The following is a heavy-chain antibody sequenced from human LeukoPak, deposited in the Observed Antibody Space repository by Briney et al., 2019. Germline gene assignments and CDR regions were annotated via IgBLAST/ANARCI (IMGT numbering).Heavy chain of an antibody. Sequence: ASVKVSCKASRYTFIDYHIHWVRQAPGQGLEWMGWINPKSGGTKYAQKFQGRVTMTRDTSISTAYMDLSRLRSDDTAVYYCARDYYGSGRPIYYYYMDVWGKGTTVTVSS. V-gene: IGHV1-2*02. CDR1: RYTFIDYH. CDR3: ARDYYGSGRPIYYYYMDV. CDR2: INPKSGGT. J-gene: IGHJ6*03. D-gene: IGHD3-10*01.